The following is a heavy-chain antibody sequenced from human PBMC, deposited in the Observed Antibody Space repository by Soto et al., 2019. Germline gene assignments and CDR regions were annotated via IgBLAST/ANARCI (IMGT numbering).Heavy chain of an antibody. V-gene: IGHV3-23*01. Sequence: LRLSCAASGFTFSSYAMSWVRQAPGKGLEWVSAISGSGGSTYYADSVKGRFTISRDNSKNTLYLQMNSLRAEDTAVYYCAKVYYYESSGSDYYYYYGMDVWSQGTTVTVSS. CDR1: GFTFSSYA. CDR2: ISGSGGST. D-gene: IGHD3-22*01. J-gene: IGHJ6*02. CDR3: AKVYYYESSGSDYYYYYGMDV.